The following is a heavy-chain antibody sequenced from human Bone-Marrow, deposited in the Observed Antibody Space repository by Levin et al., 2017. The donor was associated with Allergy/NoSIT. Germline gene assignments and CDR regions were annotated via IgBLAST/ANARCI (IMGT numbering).Heavy chain of an antibody. CDR2: IYPGDSDT. CDR1: GYSFTSYW. D-gene: IGHD5-24*01. V-gene: IGHV5-51*01. Sequence: GESLKISCKGSGYSFTSYWIGWVRQMPGKGLEWMGIIYPGDSDTRYSPSFQGQVTISADKSISTAYLQWSSLKASDTAMYYCARSRGDGYNENNWFDPWGQGTLVTVSS. CDR3: ARSRGDGYNENNWFDP. J-gene: IGHJ5*02.